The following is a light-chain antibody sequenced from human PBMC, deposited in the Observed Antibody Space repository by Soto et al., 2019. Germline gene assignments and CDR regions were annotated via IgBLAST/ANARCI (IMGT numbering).Light chain of an antibody. Sequence: DVQLTQSPSFLSASVGDRVTITCRASQGISRWLAWYQQKPGKAPKLLIYAASSLQSGVPSRFSGSGSGTDGTLTISSLKTEDGSTYDCQQANSFPLTFGQGTRLEIK. V-gene: IGKV1-12*01. J-gene: IGKJ5*01. CDR1: QGISRW. CDR2: AAS. CDR3: QQANSFPLT.